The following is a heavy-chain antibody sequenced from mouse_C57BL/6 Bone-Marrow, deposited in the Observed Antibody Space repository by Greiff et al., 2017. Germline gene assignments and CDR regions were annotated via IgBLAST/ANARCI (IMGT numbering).Heavy chain of an antibody. Sequence: EVKVVESGGGLVQPGGSLSLSCAASGFTFTDYYMSWVRQPPGKALEWLGFIRNKANGYTTEYSASVKGRFTISRDKSQSILYLQMNALRAEDSATYYCARYKGGYYAMDYWGQGTSVTVSS. CDR3: ARYKGGYYAMDY. J-gene: IGHJ4*01. CDR1: GFTFTDYY. CDR2: IRNKANGYTT. V-gene: IGHV7-3*01.